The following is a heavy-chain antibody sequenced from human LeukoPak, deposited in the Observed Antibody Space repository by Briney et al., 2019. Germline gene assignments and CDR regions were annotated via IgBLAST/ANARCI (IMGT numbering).Heavy chain of an antibody. CDR1: GFTFSSYA. Sequence: PGGSLRLSCAASGFTFSSYAMSWVRQAPGKGLEWVGRIKSKTVGGTIEYATPVRGRFTISRDDSKNTFYVQMNSLKTEDTAVYYCTTETFWGQGTLVTVSS. D-gene: IGHD3-16*01. CDR3: TTETF. V-gene: IGHV3-15*01. CDR2: IKSKTVGGTI. J-gene: IGHJ4*02.